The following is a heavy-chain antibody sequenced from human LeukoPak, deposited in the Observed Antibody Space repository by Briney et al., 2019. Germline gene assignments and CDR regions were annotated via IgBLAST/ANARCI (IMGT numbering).Heavy chain of an antibody. CDR3: ARGGEGYCSGGSCYEGNDY. CDR2: ICSGGST. V-gene: IGHV3-66*01. J-gene: IGHJ4*02. D-gene: IGHD2-15*01. Sequence: GGSLRLSCAASGFTVSSNYMSWVRQAPGKGLEWVSVICSGGSTYYADSVKGRFTISRDNSKNTLYLQMNSLRAEDTAVYYCARGGEGYCSGGSCYEGNDYWGQGTLVTVSS. CDR1: GFTVSSNY.